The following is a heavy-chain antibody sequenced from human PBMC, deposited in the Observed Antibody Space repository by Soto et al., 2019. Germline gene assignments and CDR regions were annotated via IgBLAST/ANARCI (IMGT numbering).Heavy chain of an antibody. CDR2: ISSSSSTI. CDR1: GFTFSSYS. CDR3: AIDLYGSSWSYYFAY. V-gene: IGHV3-48*01. Sequence: EVQLVESGGGLVQPGGSLRLSCAASGFTFSSYSMNWVRQAPGKGLEWVSYISSSSSTIYYADSVKGRFTISRDNAKNSLYLQMNSLRAEDTAVYYCAIDLYGSSWSYYFAYWGQGTLVTVSS. J-gene: IGHJ4*02. D-gene: IGHD6-13*01.